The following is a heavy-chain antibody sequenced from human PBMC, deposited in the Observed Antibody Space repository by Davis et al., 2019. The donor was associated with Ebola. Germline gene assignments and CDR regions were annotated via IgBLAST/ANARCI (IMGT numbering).Heavy chain of an antibody. Sequence: MPSETLSLICTVSGGSISSSSYYWGWIRQPPGKGLEWIGSIYYSGSTYYNPSLKSRVTISVDTSKNQFSLKLSSVTAADTAVYYCARLKIQLWLNYFDYWGQGTLVTVSS. D-gene: IGHD5-18*01. CDR2: IYYSGST. CDR1: GGSISSSSYY. J-gene: IGHJ4*02. CDR3: ARLKIQLWLNYFDY. V-gene: IGHV4-39*01.